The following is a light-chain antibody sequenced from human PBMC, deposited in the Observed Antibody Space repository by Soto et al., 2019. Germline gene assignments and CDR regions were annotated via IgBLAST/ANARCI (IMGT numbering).Light chain of an antibody. CDR1: ISDVGGYNS. Sequence: QSVLTQPSSVSGSPGQSITISCTGTISDVGGYNSVSWYQQHPGKAPKLLISEVRHRPSGVSDRFSGSQSANTASLTISGLQAEDEADYYCSSFTTSNTHVFRTGTKVTVL. CDR3: SSFTTSNTHV. CDR2: EVR. J-gene: IGLJ1*01. V-gene: IGLV2-14*01.